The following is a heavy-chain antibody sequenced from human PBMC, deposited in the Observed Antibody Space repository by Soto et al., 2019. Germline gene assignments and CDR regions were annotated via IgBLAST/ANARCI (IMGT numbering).Heavy chain of an antibody. Sequence: ASVKVSCKAAGYTFTGYYMHWVRQAPGQGLEWMGWINPNSGGTNYAQKFQGRVTMTRDTSISTAYMELSRLRSDDTAVYYCARDKVPDVKYKWFDPWGQGNLVNVS. V-gene: IGHV1-2*02. CDR2: INPNSGGT. CDR1: GYTFTGYY. CDR3: ARDKVPDVKYKWFDP. J-gene: IGHJ5*02. D-gene: IGHD2-2*01.